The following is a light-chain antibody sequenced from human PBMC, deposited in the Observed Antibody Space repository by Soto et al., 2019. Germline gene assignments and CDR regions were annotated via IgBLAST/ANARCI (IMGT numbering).Light chain of an antibody. CDR2: GIS. Sequence: EIVLTQSPGTLSLSPGERATRSCRASHTISSSYLAWYQQKPGQAPRLLMYGISRRATGIPDRFSGSGSGTDFTLTTTSLEPEDFAVYYCQQRSNWPPITLGQGTRLEIK. J-gene: IGKJ5*01. CDR3: QQRSNWPPIT. V-gene: IGKV3D-20*02. CDR1: HTISSSY.